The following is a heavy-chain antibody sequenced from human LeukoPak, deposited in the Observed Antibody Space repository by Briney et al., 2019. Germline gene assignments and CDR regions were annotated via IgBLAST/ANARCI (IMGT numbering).Heavy chain of an antibody. D-gene: IGHD2-21*01. J-gene: IGHJ4*02. CDR2: IYYSGST. CDR3: ARLVVGGSYYFDY. Sequence: PSETLSLTCTVSGGSISSSSYYWGWIRQPPGKGLEWIGSIYYSGSTYYNPSLKSRVTISVDTSKNQFSLKLSSVTAADTAVYYCARLVVGGSYYFDYWGRGTLVTVSS. V-gene: IGHV4-39*01. CDR1: GGSISSSSYY.